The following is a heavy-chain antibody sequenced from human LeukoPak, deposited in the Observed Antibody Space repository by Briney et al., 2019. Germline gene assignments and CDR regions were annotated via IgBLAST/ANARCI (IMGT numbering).Heavy chain of an antibody. V-gene: IGHV1-69*04. CDR2: IIPILGIA. CDR3: ARGSHSSSWYSSFYYYYGMDV. CDR1: GGTFSSYA. D-gene: IGHD6-13*01. J-gene: IGHJ6*02. Sequence: APVKVSCKASGGTFSSYAISWVRQAPGQGLEWMGRIIPILGIANYAQKFQGRVTITADKSTSTAYMELSSLRSEDTAVYYCARGSHSSSWYSSFYYYYGMDVWGQGTTVTVSS.